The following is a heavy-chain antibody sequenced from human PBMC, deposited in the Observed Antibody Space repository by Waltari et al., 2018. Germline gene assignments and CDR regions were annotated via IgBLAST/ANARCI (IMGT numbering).Heavy chain of an antibody. V-gene: IGHV1-2*06. Sequence: QVQLVQSGAEVKKPGASVKVSCKASGYPFTGYYMHWVRRAPGQGLEWMGRINPNSGGTNYAQKFQGRVTMTRDTSISTAYMELSRLRSDDTAVYFCARDQGRYSPVPDYWGQGTLVTVSS. CDR1: GYPFTGYY. D-gene: IGHD1-1*01. CDR2: INPNSGGT. J-gene: IGHJ4*02. CDR3: ARDQGRYSPVPDY.